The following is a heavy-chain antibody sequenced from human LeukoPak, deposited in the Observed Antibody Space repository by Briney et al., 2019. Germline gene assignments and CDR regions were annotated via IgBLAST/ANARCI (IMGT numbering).Heavy chain of an antibody. CDR1: GFTFSSYA. CDR3: AKRDSAGLYYFDY. CDR2: IIRTGGST. Sequence: GGSLRLSCAASGFTFSSYAMSWVRQAPGKGLEWVSGIIRTGGSTYYADSVKGRFTISRDNFKNTLYLQMNSLRAEDTAVYYCAKRDSAGLYYFDYWGQGTLVTVSS. J-gene: IGHJ4*02. V-gene: IGHV3-23*01. D-gene: IGHD5-18*01.